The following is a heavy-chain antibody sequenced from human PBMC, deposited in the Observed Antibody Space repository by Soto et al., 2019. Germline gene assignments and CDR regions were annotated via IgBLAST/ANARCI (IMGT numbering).Heavy chain of an antibody. J-gene: IGHJ4*02. CDR1: GGSISSYY. D-gene: IGHD1-7*01. Sequence: SETLSLTCTVSGGSISSYYWSWIRQPPGKGLEWIGYIYYSGSTNYNPSLKSRVTISVDTSKNQFSLKLSSVTAADTAVYYCARGTWNYKISYFDYWGQGTLVTVSS. CDR3: ARGTWNYKISYFDY. V-gene: IGHV4-59*01. CDR2: IYYSGST.